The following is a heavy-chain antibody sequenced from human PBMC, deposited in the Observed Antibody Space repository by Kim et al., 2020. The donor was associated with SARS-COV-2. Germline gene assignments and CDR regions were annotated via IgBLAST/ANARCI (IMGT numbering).Heavy chain of an antibody. CDR3: ARVGCSSTSCYRDAFDI. Sequence: SETLSLTCAVYGGSFSGYYWSWIRQPPGKGLEWIGEINHSGSTNYNPSLKSRVTISVDTSKNQFSLKLSSVTAADTAVYYCARVGCSSTSCYRDAFDIWG. V-gene: IGHV4-34*01. CDR1: GGSFSGYY. CDR2: INHSGST. J-gene: IGHJ3*02. D-gene: IGHD2-2*02.